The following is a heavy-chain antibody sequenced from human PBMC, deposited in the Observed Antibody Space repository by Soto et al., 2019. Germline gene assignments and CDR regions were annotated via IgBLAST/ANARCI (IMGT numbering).Heavy chain of an antibody. D-gene: IGHD4-17*01. CDR1: GFTVSDNY. CDR2: ISGSAGST. V-gene: IGHV3-23*04. J-gene: IGHJ4*02. Sequence: EVQLVESGGGLVQPGGSLRLSCAASGFTVSDNYMNWVRQAPGKGLEWVSSISGSAGSTYYADSVKGRFTISRDNSKNTLYVQMNSLRAEDTAVYYCAKGHGDYVWHYFDYWGQGTLVTVSS. CDR3: AKGHGDYVWHYFDY.